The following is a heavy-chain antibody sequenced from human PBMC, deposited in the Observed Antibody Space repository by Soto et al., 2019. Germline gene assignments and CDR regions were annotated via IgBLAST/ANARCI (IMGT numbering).Heavy chain of an antibody. J-gene: IGHJ4*02. V-gene: IGHV4-31*03. CDR2: IYYGGST. CDR1: GGSISSGGYY. CDR3: ATIAAADGIYYFHY. Sequence: QVQLQESGPGLVKASQTLSLTCTVSGGSISSGGYYWSWIRQHPGKGLEWIGYIYYGGSTYYNPSLKSRLNMSVDTSKNEFSLNLSSVTAADTAMYYCATIAAADGIYYFHYWGQGTLVTVSS. D-gene: IGHD6-13*01.